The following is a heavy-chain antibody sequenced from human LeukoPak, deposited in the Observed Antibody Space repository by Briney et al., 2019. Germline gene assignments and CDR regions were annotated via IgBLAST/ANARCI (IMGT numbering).Heavy chain of an antibody. D-gene: IGHD3-9*01. CDR3: AKDRAYYDILTGYREDY. Sequence: PGGSLRLSCAASGFSFSNSWMSWARQAPGKGLEWVASIKPDGSEKYSLDSVKGRFTISRDNAENSLYLQMNSLRAEDTAVYYCAKDRAYYDILTGYREDYWGQGTLVAVSS. CDR2: IKPDGSEK. J-gene: IGHJ4*02. CDR1: GFSFSNSW. V-gene: IGHV3-7*03.